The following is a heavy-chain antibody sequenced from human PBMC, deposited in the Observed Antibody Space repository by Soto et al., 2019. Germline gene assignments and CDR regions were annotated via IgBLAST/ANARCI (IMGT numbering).Heavy chain of an antibody. CDR1: GGSVSSGSYY. V-gene: IGHV4-61*01. J-gene: IGHJ6*02. CDR3: ARVRYAWELRSRYYYSYGMVV. D-gene: IGHD1-26*01. CDR2: IYYSGST. Sequence: QVQLQESGPGLVKPSETLSLTCTVSGGSVSSGSYYWSWIRQPPGKGLEWIGYIYYSGSTNYNPSLKSRVTISVDTSKNQYVLRVSSVTAADTAVYYCARVRYAWELRSRYYYSYGMVVWGQGPTATVSS.